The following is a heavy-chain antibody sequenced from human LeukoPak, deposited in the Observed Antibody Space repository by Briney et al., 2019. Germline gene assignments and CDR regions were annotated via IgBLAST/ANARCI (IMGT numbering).Heavy chain of an antibody. CDR2: VSADGSFT. Sequence: GGSLTLSCAASGXTFSSYWMHLAGPSPGKGLVWVTRVSADGSFTLYADSVKGRFTISRDNAKNTLYLQMNSLRAEDTAVYYCATANSGPDIWGQGTTVTVSS. J-gene: IGHJ3*02. V-gene: IGHV3-74*01. CDR1: GXTFSSYW. D-gene: IGHD1-1*01. CDR3: ATANSGPDI.